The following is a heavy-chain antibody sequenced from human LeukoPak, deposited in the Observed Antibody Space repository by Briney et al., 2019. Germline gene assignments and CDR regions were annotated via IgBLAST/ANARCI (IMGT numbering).Heavy chain of an antibody. CDR2: IYYSGST. D-gene: IGHD4-17*01. Sequence: SETLSLTCTVSGGSISSRSYYWGWIRQPPGKGLEWIGSIYYSGSTYYNPSLKSRVTISVDTSKNQFSLKLSSVTAADTAVYYCARVNYGDYSLDVWGQGTTVTVSS. CDR1: GGSISSRSYY. CDR3: ARVNYGDYSLDV. J-gene: IGHJ6*03. V-gene: IGHV4-39*07.